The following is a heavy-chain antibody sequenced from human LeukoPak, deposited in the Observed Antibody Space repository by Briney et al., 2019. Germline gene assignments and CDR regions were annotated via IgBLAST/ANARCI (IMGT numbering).Heavy chain of an antibody. J-gene: IGHJ6*03. CDR1: GGSISSSYW. D-gene: IGHD4-17*01. CDR2: IYHSGST. Sequence: SGTLSLTCGVSGGSISSSYWWSWVRQPPGKGLEWIGEIYHSGSTNYNPSLKSRVTISVDTSKNQFSLKLSSVTAADTAVYYCARHRTVINRYYYYYYMDVWGKGTTVTISS. V-gene: IGHV4-4*02. CDR3: ARHRTVINRYYYYYYMDV.